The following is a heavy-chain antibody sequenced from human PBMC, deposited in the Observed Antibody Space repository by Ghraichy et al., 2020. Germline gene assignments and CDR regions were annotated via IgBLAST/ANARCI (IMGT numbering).Heavy chain of an antibody. CDR3: ARTDIVVVPAAIARDYYYGMDV. CDR1: GGSISSYY. V-gene: IGHV4-59*01. CDR2: IYYSGST. Sequence: SETLSLTCTVSGGSISSYYWSWIRQPPGKGLEWIGYIYYSGSTNYNPSLKSRVTISVDTSKNQFSLKLSSVTAADTAVYYCARTDIVVVPAAIARDYYYGMDVWGQGTTVTVSS. D-gene: IGHD2-2*02. J-gene: IGHJ6*02.